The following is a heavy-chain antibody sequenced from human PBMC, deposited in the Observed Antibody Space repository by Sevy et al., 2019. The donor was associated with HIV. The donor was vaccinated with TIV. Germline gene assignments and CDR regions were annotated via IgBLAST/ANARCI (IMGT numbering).Heavy chain of an antibody. CDR3: ARGLILEWSWYGMDV. J-gene: IGHJ6*02. V-gene: IGHV3-53*01. Sequence: GGSLRLSCAASGFTVSSNYMSCVRQAPGKGLEWVSVIYSDGNTYYADSVKGRFTISRDNSKNTLYLQMNSLRAEDTAVYYCARGLILEWSWYGMDVWGQGTTVTVSS. D-gene: IGHD3-3*01. CDR1: GFTVSSNY. CDR2: IYSDGNT.